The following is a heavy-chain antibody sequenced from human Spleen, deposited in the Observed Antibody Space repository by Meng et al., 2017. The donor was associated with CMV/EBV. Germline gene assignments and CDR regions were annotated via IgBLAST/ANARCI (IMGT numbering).Heavy chain of an antibody. CDR2: ISYDGSNK. V-gene: IGHV3-30*04. D-gene: IGHD1-26*01. Sequence: GGSLRLSCAASGFTFSSYAMHWVRQAPGKGLEWVAVISYDGSNKYYADSVKGRFTISRDNSKNTLYLQMNSLRAEDTAVDYCARDQEWDLRVGYFDYWGQGTLVTVSS. CDR1: GFTFSSYA. CDR3: ARDQEWDLRVGYFDY. J-gene: IGHJ4*02.